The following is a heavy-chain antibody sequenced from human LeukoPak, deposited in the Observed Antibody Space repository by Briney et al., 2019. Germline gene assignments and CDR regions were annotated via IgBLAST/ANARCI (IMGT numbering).Heavy chain of an antibody. CDR2: ISYDGSNK. V-gene: IGHV3-30-3*01. CDR3: ARYPSPSAGYFDY. J-gene: IGHJ4*02. CDR1: GFTFSSYA. Sequence: GGCLRLSCAASGFTFSSYAMHWVRQAPGQGLEWVAVISYDGSNKYYADSVKGRFTIARDNSKNTLYLQMNSLRAEDTAVYYCARYPSPSAGYFDYWGQGTLVTVSS.